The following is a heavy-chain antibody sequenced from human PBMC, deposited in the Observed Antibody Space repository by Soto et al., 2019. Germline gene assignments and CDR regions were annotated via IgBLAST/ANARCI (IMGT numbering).Heavy chain of an antibody. CDR2: GDSGGST. CDR1: GFSFSTYG. CDR3: VKFRGRAYHYYYMDV. J-gene: IGHJ6*03. D-gene: IGHD3-16*01. Sequence: DVQRLESGGGLAQRGGSLRLSCTASGFSFSTYGMTWVRQAPGKGLEWVSCGDSGGSTYYADSVKGRFTISRDNSKNTLYLQMNSLRAEDTAVYYCVKFRGRAYHYYYMDVWGNGTTVTVSS. V-gene: IGHV3-23*01.